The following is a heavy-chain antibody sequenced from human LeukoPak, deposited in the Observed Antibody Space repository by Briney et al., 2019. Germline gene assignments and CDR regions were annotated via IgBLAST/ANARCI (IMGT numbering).Heavy chain of an antibody. D-gene: IGHD5-24*01. CDR1: GFTFSDYG. Sequence: PGRSLRLSCAASGFTFSDYGLHWVRQAPGKGLGWVALIWHDGSNKYYADSVMGRFTISRDNSKNTLYLQMNSLRAEDTAMYYCAKDGDAYTEFYYYYMDVWGKGTTVTVSS. V-gene: IGHV3-33*06. CDR2: IWHDGSNK. J-gene: IGHJ6*03. CDR3: AKDGDAYTEFYYYYMDV.